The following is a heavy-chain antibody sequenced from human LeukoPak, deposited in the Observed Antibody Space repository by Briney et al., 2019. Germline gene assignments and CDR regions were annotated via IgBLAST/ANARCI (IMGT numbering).Heavy chain of an antibody. Sequence: GASVKVSCKASGYTFTSYDTNWVRQATGQGLEGMGWMNPNSGNTGYAQKFQGRVTMTRNTSISTAYMELSSLRSEDTAVYYCAREAPMIVVYWYFDLWGRGTLVTVSS. CDR2: MNPNSGNT. J-gene: IGHJ2*01. CDR3: AREAPMIVVYWYFDL. D-gene: IGHD3-22*01. CDR1: GYTFTSYD. V-gene: IGHV1-8*01.